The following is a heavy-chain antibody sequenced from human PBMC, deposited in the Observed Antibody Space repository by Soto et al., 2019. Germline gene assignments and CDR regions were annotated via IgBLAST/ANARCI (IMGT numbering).Heavy chain of an antibody. CDR2: IRSKANSYAT. V-gene: IGHV3-73*01. J-gene: IGHJ6*04. Sequence: PGGSLRLSCAASGFTFSGSAMHWVRQASGKGLEWVGRIRSKANSYATAYAASVKGRFTISRDDSKNTAYLQMNSLKTEDTAVYYCTRSGAVAEDLFVWGKGTTVTVSS. CDR3: TRSGAVAEDLFV. D-gene: IGHD6-19*01. CDR1: GFTFSGSA.